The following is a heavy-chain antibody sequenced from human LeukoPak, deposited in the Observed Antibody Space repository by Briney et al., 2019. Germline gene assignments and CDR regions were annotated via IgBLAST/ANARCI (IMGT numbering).Heavy chain of an antibody. J-gene: IGHJ5*02. CDR3: ARTGIWSDMEDWFDP. CDR1: GYTFTSYG. CDR2: ISAYNGNT. Sequence: ASVKVSCKASGYTFTSYGISWVRQAPGQGLEWMGWISAYNGNTNYAQKLQGRVTMTTDTSTSTAYMELRSLRSDDTVVYYCARTGIWSDMEDWFDPWGQGTLVTVSS. D-gene: IGHD3-3*01. V-gene: IGHV1-18*04.